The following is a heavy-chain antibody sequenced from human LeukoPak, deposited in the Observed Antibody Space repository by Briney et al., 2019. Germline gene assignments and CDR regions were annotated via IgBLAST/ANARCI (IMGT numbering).Heavy chain of an antibody. D-gene: IGHD3-22*01. CDR3: ATVSSYSWFDP. Sequence: SETLSLTCTVSGGSISGYYWSWIRQPPGKGLEWIGYIYYSGSTNYNPSLKSRVTISVDTSKNQFSLKLSSVTAADAAVYYCATVSSYSWFDPWGQGTLVTVSS. CDR1: GGSISGYY. CDR2: IYYSGST. J-gene: IGHJ5*02. V-gene: IGHV4-59*12.